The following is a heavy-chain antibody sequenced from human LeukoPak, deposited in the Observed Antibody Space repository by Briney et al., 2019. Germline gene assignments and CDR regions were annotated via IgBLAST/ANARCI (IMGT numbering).Heavy chain of an antibody. D-gene: IGHD2-21*02. Sequence: GASVKVSCKASGYTFTSYYMRWVRQAPGQGLEWMGIINPSGGSTSYAQKFQGRVTMTRDTSTSTVYMELSSLRSEDTAVYYCAREPIVVVTAMDVWGQGTTVTVSS. CDR3: AREPIVVVTAMDV. CDR2: INPSGGST. V-gene: IGHV1-46*01. J-gene: IGHJ6*02. CDR1: GYTFTSYY.